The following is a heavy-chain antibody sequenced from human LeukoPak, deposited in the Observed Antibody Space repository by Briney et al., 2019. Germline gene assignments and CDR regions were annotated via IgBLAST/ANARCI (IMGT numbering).Heavy chain of an antibody. CDR2: IIPILGIA. J-gene: IGHJ4*02. D-gene: IGHD2-2*03. CDR3: ARVSPGYCSSTSCYGGNYFDN. CDR1: GGTFSSYA. Sequence: GASVKVSCKASGGTFSSYAISWVRQAPGQGLEWMGRIIPILGIANYAQKFQGRVTITADESTSTAYMELSSLRSEDTAVYYCARVSPGYCSSTSCYGGNYFDNWGQGTLVTVSS. V-gene: IGHV1-69*04.